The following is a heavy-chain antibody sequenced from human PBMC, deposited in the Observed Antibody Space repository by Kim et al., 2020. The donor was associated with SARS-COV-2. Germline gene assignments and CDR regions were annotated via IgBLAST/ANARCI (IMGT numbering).Heavy chain of an antibody. V-gene: IGHV3-7*03. J-gene: IGHJ5*02. CDR3: AREEVLARFLEWLTENWFDP. Sequence: GGSLRLSCAASGFTFSSYWMSWVRQAPGKGLEWVANIKQDGSEKYYVDSVKGRFTISRDNAKNSLYLQMNSLRAEDTAVYYCAREEVLARFLEWLTENWFDPWGQGTLVTVSS. CDR2: IKQDGSEK. D-gene: IGHD3-3*01. CDR1: GFTFSSYW.